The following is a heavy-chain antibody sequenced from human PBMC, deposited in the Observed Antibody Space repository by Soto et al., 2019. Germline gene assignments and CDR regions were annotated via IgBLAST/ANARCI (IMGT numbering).Heavy chain of an antibody. Sequence: QVQLQQWGAGLLKPSETLSLTCAVYGGSFSGYYWTWIRQSPEKGLEWIGEVNHSGTTYYNPSLKTRVTISVHTPKNQFSLKMSSVTAADTAVYYCAREPEDLTSNFDYWGQGTLVTVSS. J-gene: IGHJ4*02. CDR3: AREPEDLTSNFDY. V-gene: IGHV4-34*01. CDR1: GGSFSGYY. CDR2: VNHSGTT.